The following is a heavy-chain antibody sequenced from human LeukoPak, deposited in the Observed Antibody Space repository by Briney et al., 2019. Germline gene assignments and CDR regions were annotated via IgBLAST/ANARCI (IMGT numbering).Heavy chain of an antibody. D-gene: IGHD4-17*01. V-gene: IGHV4-59*01. CDR1: GGSINGYY. CDR2: ISDSGST. J-gene: IGHJ5*02. CDR3: ARVFRGAVTSNWFDP. Sequence: PSETLSLTCTVSGGSINGYYWTWIRQPPGKGLEWIGYISDSGSTNYNPSLKSRVTMSVDSSNTEFSLRLNSVTAADTVVYYCARVFRGAVTSNWFDPWGQGTLVTVSS.